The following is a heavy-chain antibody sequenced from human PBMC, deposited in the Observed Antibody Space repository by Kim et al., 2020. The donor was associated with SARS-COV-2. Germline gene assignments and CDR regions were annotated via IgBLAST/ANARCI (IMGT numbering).Heavy chain of an antibody. Sequence: LKSRVTISVDTSKNQFSLKLSSVTAADTAVYFCARSRITIFGVVIKFDYWGQGTLVTVSS. CDR3: ARSRITIFGVVIKFDY. J-gene: IGHJ4*02. V-gene: IGHV4-30-2*04. D-gene: IGHD3-3*01.